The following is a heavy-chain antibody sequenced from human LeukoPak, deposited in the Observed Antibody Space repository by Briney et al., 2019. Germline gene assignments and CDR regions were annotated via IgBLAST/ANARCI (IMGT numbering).Heavy chain of an antibody. Sequence: GGSLRLSCTVSGFTVSSNSMSWVRQAPGKGLEWVSFIYSDNTHYSDSVKGRFTISRDNAKNSLYLQMNSLRAEDTAVYYCARSKDGPNYMDVWGKGTTVTVSS. CDR2: IYSDNT. V-gene: IGHV3-53*01. D-gene: IGHD2-15*01. J-gene: IGHJ6*03. CDR1: GFTVSSNS. CDR3: ARSKDGPNYMDV.